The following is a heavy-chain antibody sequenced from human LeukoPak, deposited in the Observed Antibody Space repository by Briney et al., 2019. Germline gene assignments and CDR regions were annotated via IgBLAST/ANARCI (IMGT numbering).Heavy chain of an antibody. V-gene: IGHV5-51*01. CDR2: IYPADSDT. J-gene: IGHJ4*02. CDR1: GYSFTYYW. Sequence: GESLKISCKGSGYSFTYYWIGWVRQMPGTGLECMGIIYPADSDTRYSPSFQGQVTISADKSTSTAYLQWSSLKASDTAMYYCARQDGRALYYFDYWGQGTLVTVSS. D-gene: IGHD5-24*01. CDR3: ARQDGRALYYFDY.